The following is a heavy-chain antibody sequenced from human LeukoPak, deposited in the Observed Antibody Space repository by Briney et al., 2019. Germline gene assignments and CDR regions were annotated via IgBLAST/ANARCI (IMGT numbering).Heavy chain of an antibody. Sequence: PGGSLRLSCAASGFTFSSYWMNWVRQAPGKGLEWVAIIKQDGSVKHYVDSVRGRLTISRDNVKNLLYLQMNSLRAEDAAVYYCARDKEVYYYASGSLGYWGQGTLVTVSS. D-gene: IGHD3-10*01. CDR3: ARDKEVYYYASGSLGY. V-gene: IGHV3-7*03. CDR1: GFTFSSYW. J-gene: IGHJ4*02. CDR2: IKQDGSVK.